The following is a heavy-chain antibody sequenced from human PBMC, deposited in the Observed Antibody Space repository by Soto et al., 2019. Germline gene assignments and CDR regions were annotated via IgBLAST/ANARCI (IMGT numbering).Heavy chain of an antibody. J-gene: IGHJ4*02. CDR3: EKRVVNGRVGF. V-gene: IGHV6-1*01. D-gene: IGHD2-8*01. CDR2: TYYRSKWYN. CDR1: GDSVSSSSVI. Sequence: SGRLANTCGAAGDSVSSSSVIWYGIRQSPTRVLEGLGRTYYRSKWYNDYSVSVKSRITINPDTSKNHFSLHCNSVTPEDAADYFCEKRVVNGRVGFWGQGTLVTVSS.